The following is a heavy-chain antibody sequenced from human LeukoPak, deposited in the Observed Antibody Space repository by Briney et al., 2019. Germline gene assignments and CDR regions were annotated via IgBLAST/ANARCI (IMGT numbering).Heavy chain of an antibody. CDR2: INPSGGST. Sequence: ASVKVSCKASGYTFTSYYMHWVRQAPGQGLEWMGIINPSGGSTSYAQKFQGRVTMTRDTSTSTVYMELSSLRSEDTAVYYCAKDIKQLWFSRAFDIWGQGTMVTVSS. J-gene: IGHJ3*02. CDR1: GYTFTSYY. CDR3: AKDIKQLWFSRAFDI. V-gene: IGHV1-46*01. D-gene: IGHD5-18*01.